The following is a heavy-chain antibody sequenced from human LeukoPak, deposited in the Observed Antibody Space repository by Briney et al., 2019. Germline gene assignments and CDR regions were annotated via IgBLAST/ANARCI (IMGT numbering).Heavy chain of an antibody. CDR3: ARGLDRSDAFDI. CDR2: ISSSSYI. J-gene: IGHJ3*02. V-gene: IGHV3-21*01. Sequence: GGSLRLSCAASGFTFSSYSMNWVRQAPGKGLEWVSSISSSSYIYYADSVKGRFTISRDNAKNSLYLQMNSLRAEDTAVYYCARGLDRSDAFDIWGQGTMVTVSS. CDR1: GFTFSSYS.